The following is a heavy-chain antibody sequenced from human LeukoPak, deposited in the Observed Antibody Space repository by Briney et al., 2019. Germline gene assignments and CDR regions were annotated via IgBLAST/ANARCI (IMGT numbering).Heavy chain of an antibody. D-gene: IGHD5-24*01. Sequence: ASVKVSCKASGYTFTSYFMHWVRQAPGQGLEWMGVINPTGTSTSYAQKFQGRVTMTRDMSTSTVYMELSSLRSEDTAVYYCARVVEMATIPYYFDYWGQGTLVTVSS. CDR1: GYTFTSYF. CDR2: INPTGTST. CDR3: ARVVEMATIPYYFDY. J-gene: IGHJ4*02. V-gene: IGHV1-46*01.